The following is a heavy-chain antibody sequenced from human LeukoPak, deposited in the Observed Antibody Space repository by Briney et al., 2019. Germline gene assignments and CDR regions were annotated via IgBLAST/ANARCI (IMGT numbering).Heavy chain of an antibody. V-gene: IGHV3-74*01. CDR2: ISSDGSST. CDR3: ARVLLGTWGAFDI. D-gene: IGHD7-27*01. CDR1: GFTFSSYW. J-gene: IGHJ3*02. Sequence: GGSLRLSCAAPGFTFSSYWVHWVRQAPGKGLVWVSRISSDGSSTTYADSVKGRFTISRDNAKNTLYLQMNSLRAEDTAVYYCARVLLGTWGAFDIWGQGTMVTVSS.